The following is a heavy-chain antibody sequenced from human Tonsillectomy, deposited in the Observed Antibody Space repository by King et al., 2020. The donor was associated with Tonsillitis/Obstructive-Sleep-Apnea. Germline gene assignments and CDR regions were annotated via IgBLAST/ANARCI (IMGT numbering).Heavy chain of an antibody. CDR2: IYPADSDT. V-gene: IGHV5-51*01. J-gene: IGHJ4*02. Sequence: VQLVQSGAEVKKPGESLKISCKGSGYSFTNYWIGWVRQMPGKGLEWMGIIYPADSDTRYSPSFQGQVTISADKSITTAYLQWSSLKASDTAMYYCARGIAIFGVTIRADYFDYWAQGTLAT. CDR3: ARGIAIFGVTIRADYFDY. CDR1: GYSFTNYW. D-gene: IGHD3-3*01.